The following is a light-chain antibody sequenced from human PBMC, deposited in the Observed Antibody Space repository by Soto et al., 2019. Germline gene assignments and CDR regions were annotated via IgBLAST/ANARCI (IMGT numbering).Light chain of an antibody. CDR1: QSVSSN. J-gene: IGKJ4*01. V-gene: IGKV3-15*01. CDR2: DTS. CDR3: QQYNNWPPLT. Sequence: EIVMTQSPATLSVSPGERATLSCRASQSVSSNLAWYQQKLGQALRLLIYDTSTRATGVPARFSGSGSGTEFTLTISSLQSEDFAVYYCQQYNNWPPLTFGGGTKVEIK.